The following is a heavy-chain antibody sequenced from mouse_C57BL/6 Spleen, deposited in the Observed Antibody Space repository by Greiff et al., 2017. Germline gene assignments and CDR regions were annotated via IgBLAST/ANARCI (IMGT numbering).Heavy chain of an antibody. CDR3: ARGTTGTFDY. J-gene: IGHJ2*01. CDR1: GYSFTDYN. Sequence: VQLKESGPELVKPGASVKISCKASGYSFTDYNMNWVKQSNGKSLEWIGVINPNYGTTSYNQKFKGKATLTVDQSSSTAYMQLSSLTSEDSAVYFCARGTTGTFDYWGQGTTLTVSS. D-gene: IGHD4-1*02. V-gene: IGHV1-39*01. CDR2: INPNYGTT.